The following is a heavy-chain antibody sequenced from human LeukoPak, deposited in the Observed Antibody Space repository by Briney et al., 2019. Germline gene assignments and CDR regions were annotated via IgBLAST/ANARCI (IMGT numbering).Heavy chain of an antibody. V-gene: IGHV3-30-3*01. Sequence: GGSLRLSCAASGFTFSSYAMHWVRQAPRKGLEWVEVISYDGSNKYYADSVKGRFTISRDNSKNTLYLQMNSLRAEDTAVYYCARAALGYSNYYAFDIWGQGTMVTVSS. CDR3: ARAALGYSNYYAFDI. CDR2: ISYDGSNK. J-gene: IGHJ3*02. D-gene: IGHD4-11*01. CDR1: GFTFSSYA.